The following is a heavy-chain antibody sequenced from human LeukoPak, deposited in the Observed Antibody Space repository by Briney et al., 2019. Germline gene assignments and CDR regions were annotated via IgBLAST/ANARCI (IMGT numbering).Heavy chain of an antibody. J-gene: IGHJ4*02. V-gene: IGHV3-53*01. CDR2: FYSGGDT. Sequence: GGSLRLSCAVSGFTVSSNHMSWVRQAPGKGLEWVSVFYSGGDTHYADSVKGRFTISRDNSKNTLYLQMNSLRAEDTAVYYCAKGSYYDSSGSFYFDYWGQGTLVTVSS. CDR1: GFTVSSNH. CDR3: AKGSYYDSSGSFYFDY. D-gene: IGHD3-22*01.